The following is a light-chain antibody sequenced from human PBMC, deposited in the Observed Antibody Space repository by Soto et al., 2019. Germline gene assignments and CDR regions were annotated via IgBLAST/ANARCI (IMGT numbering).Light chain of an antibody. J-gene: IGLJ1*01. V-gene: IGLV2-18*02. CDR3: SSYTSSSTYV. Sequence: QSVLTQPTSVSGSPGQSVTISCTGTSSDVGSYNRVSWYQQPPGTAPKLMIYEVSNRPSGVPDRCSGSKSGNTASLTISGLQAEDEADYYCSSYTSSSTYVFGTGTKLTVL. CDR1: SSDVGSYNR. CDR2: EVS.